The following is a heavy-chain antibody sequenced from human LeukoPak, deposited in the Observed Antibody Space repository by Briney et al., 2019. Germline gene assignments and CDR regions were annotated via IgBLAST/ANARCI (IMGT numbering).Heavy chain of an antibody. CDR3: VRNWDY. D-gene: IGHD1-1*01. Sequence: PSETLSLTCSVSGDFITNRYWSWVRQSAGKGLEWIGRISTRGNTNYNPSLKSRVTTSVDTSNKHFSLKLTSVTAADTAVYYCVRNWDYWGQGTLVTVPS. CDR2: ISTRGNT. J-gene: IGHJ4*02. CDR1: GDFITNRY. V-gene: IGHV4-4*07.